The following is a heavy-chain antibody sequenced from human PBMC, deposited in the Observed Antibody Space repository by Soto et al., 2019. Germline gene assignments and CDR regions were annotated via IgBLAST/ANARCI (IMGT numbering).Heavy chain of an antibody. Sequence: ASVKVSCKASGYTFTSYAMHWVRQAPGQRLEWMGWINAGNGNTKYSQKFQGRVTITRDTSASTAYMELSSLRSEDTAVYYCARWVYCSSSTSRYYYYYYGMDVWGQGTTVTVSS. V-gene: IGHV1-3*01. CDR3: ARWVYCSSSTSRYYYYYYGMDV. CDR2: INAGNGNT. CDR1: GYTFTSYA. D-gene: IGHD2-2*01. J-gene: IGHJ6*02.